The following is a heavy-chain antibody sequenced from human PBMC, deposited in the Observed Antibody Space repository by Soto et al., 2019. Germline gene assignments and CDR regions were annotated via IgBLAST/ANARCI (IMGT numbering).Heavy chain of an antibody. Sequence: ASVKVSCKASGYTFTSYDINWVRQATGQGLEWMGWMNPNSGKTGYAQKFQGRVTMTRNTSISTAYMELSSLRSEDTAVYYCARGLRFLEWLSPYYYYMDVWGKGTTVTVSS. D-gene: IGHD3-3*01. CDR1: GYTFTSYD. V-gene: IGHV1-8*01. CDR3: ARGLRFLEWLSPYYYYMDV. CDR2: MNPNSGKT. J-gene: IGHJ6*03.